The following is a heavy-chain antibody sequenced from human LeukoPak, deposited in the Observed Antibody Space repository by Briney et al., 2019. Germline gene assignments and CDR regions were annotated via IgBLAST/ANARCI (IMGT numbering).Heavy chain of an antibody. Sequence: SPGGSLRLSCAASGFTFSSYSMNWVRQAPGKGLEWVSSISSSSSYIYYADSVKGRFTISRDNAKNSLSLEMNSLRAEDTAVYYCARARSSVTMIAEHWGQGTLVTVSS. CDR2: ISSSSSYI. CDR1: GFTFSSYS. CDR3: ARARSSVTMIAEH. V-gene: IGHV3-21*01. D-gene: IGHD3-22*01. J-gene: IGHJ1*01.